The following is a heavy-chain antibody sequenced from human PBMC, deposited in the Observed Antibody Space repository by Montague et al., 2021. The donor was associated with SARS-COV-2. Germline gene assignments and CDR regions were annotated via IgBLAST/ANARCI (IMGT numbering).Heavy chain of an antibody. CDR1: GFTFSDYY. CDR2: ISTSSFYT. Sequence: SLRLSCAASGFTFSDYYMGWIRQAPGKGLEWVSDISTSSFYTNYAGSVKGRFTISRDNAKNSLYLQMNSLRAADTAVYYCARGGHCSRGICSSVGLVDFWGPGTLVTVSS. J-gene: IGHJ4*02. V-gene: IGHV3-11*05. D-gene: IGHD2-8*02. CDR3: ARGGHCSRGICSSVGLVDF.